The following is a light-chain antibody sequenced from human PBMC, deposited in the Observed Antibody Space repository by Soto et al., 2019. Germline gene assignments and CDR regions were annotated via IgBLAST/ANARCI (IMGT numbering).Light chain of an antibody. Sequence: EIVMTQSPATLSVSPGERATLSCRASQSVSSSLAWYQQKPGQAPRLLIYGASTRATGTPARFSGSGSGTEFTLTINSLQSEDLALYYCQQYNNWPLTFGQGTRLEIK. J-gene: IGKJ5*01. CDR2: GAS. CDR1: QSVSSS. V-gene: IGKV3D-15*01. CDR3: QQYNNWPLT.